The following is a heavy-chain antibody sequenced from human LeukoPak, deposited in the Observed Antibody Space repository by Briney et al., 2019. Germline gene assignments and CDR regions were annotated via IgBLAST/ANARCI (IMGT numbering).Heavy chain of an antibody. D-gene: IGHD2-21*02. CDR1: GFPFSSYW. V-gene: IGHV3-74*01. Sequence: GGSLRLSCSASGFPFSSYWMNWVPQAPGRAPMWVARISSDGGYTPYADSVKGRFIISRDNTKNTLYLQMNSLRAEDTALYYCTRENCFSDFTNFDYWGQGTQVTVSS. J-gene: IGHJ4*02. CDR3: TRENCFSDFTNFDY. CDR2: ISSDGGYT.